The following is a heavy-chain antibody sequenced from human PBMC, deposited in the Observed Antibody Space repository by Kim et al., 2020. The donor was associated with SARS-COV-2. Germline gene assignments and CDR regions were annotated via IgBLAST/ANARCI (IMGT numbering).Heavy chain of an antibody. CDR2: IKQDGSDK. CDR1: GFTFNTYW. CDR3: ARDVGGDLDY. J-gene: IGHJ4*02. V-gene: IGHV3-7*03. D-gene: IGHD4-17*01. Sequence: GGSLRLSCAASGFTFNTYWMAWVRQAPGKGLEWVANIKQDGSDKNYVDSVKGRFIISRDNAKNSLYLQMNSLRVEDTAVYYCARDVGGDLDYWSQGTLVTVSS.